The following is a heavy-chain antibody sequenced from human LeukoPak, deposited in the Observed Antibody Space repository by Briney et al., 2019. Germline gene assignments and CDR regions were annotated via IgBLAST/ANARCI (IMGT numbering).Heavy chain of an antibody. J-gene: IGHJ4*02. CDR1: GGSISSYY. CDR3: ARGPPNWGYDY. Sequence: SETLSLTCTVSGGSISSYYWSWIRQPPGKGLEWIGYIYYSGSTNYNPSLKSRVTISVDTSKNQFSLKLSSVTAADTAVYYCARGPPNWGYDYWGPGTLVTASS. D-gene: IGHD7-27*01. V-gene: IGHV4-59*01. CDR2: IYYSGST.